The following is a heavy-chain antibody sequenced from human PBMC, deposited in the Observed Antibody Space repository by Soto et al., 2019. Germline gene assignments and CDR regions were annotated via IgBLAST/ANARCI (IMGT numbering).Heavy chain of an antibody. CDR1: GYTFTSYG. D-gene: IGHD4-17*01. CDR3: ARSWGYGGKRFNWYFDL. CDR2: ISAYNGNT. V-gene: IGHV1-18*01. J-gene: IGHJ2*01. Sequence: QVQLVQSGAEVKKPGASVKVSCKASGYTFTSYGISWVRQAPGQGLEWMGWISAYNGNTNYAQKLQGRVTMTTDTSTSTADMELRSLRSDDTAVYYCARSWGYGGKRFNWYFDLWGRGTLVTVSS.